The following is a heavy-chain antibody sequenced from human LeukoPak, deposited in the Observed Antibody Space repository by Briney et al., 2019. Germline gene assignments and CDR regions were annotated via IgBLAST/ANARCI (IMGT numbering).Heavy chain of an antibody. CDR2: INPNSGGT. D-gene: IGHD2-2*02. V-gene: IGHV1-2*02. CDR3: ARDRNYCSSTSCYILYYFDY. Sequence: GASVKVSCKASGYTFTGDYMHWVRQAPGQGLEWMGWINPNSGGTNYAQKFQGRVTMTRDTSISTAYMELSRLRSDDTAVYYCARDRNYCSSTSCYILYYFDYWGQGTLVTVSS. CDR1: GYTFTGDY. J-gene: IGHJ4*02.